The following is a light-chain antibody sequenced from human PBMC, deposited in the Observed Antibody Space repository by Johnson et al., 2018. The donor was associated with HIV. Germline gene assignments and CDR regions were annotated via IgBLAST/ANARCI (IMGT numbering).Light chain of an antibody. CDR3: GAWASGLTAHFV. CDR1: NSNIGSNS. V-gene: IGLV1-51*01. CDR2: ENN. J-gene: IGLJ1*01. Sequence: QPVLTQPPSVSAAPGQRVTISCSGNNSNIGSNSVSWYQDVPGTAPKLLIYENNKRPSGITDRFSASKSDTSATLDITGLQTGDEADYYCGAWASGLTAHFVFVTGTKITV.